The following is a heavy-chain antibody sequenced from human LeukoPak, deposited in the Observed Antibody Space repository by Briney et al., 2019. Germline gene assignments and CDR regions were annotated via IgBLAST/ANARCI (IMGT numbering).Heavy chain of an antibody. Sequence: SQTLSLTCTVSGGSISSGGYYWSWLRQHPGKGLEWIGYIYYSGSTYYNPSLKSRVTISVDTSKNQFSLKLSSVTAADTAVYYCAREDYGDYAGYFDYWGQGTLVTVSS. CDR1: GGSISSGGYY. CDR2: IYYSGST. J-gene: IGHJ4*02. CDR3: AREDYGDYAGYFDY. D-gene: IGHD4-17*01. V-gene: IGHV4-31*03.